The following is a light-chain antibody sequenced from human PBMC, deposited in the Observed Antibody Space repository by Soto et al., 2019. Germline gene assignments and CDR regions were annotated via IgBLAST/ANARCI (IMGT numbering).Light chain of an antibody. CDR3: SSYTSSSTLVG. J-gene: IGLJ1*01. V-gene: IGLV2-14*01. CDR2: EVS. Sequence: QSALTQPASVSGSPGQSITISCTGTSSDVGGYNYVSWYQQHPGKAPKLMMFEVSNRPSGVSNRFSGSKAGNTASLTISGLQAEYEADYYCSSYTSSSTLVGFGTGTKLTVL. CDR1: SSDVGGYNY.